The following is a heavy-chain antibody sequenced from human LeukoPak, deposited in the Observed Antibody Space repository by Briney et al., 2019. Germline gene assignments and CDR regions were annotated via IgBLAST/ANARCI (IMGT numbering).Heavy chain of an antibody. CDR1: GFTFSGDS. V-gene: IGHV3-48*01. J-gene: IGHJ4*02. D-gene: IGHD2-15*01. CDR2: INGGGSPI. Sequence: PGGSLRLSCAASGFTFSGDSMNWVRQAPGKGLEWVSYINGGGSPIYYADSVRGRFTISRDNVKNSLYLQMNSLRAEDTAVYYCVRDNPRCCGVVPANIDDYWGQGTLVTVSS. CDR3: VRDNPRCCGVVPANIDDY.